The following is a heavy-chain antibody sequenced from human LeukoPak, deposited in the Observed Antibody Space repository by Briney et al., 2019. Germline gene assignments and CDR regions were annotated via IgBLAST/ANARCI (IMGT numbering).Heavy chain of an antibody. J-gene: IGHJ4*02. D-gene: IGHD4-11*01. V-gene: IGHV4-34*01. Sequence: SETLSLTCAVYGGSFSGYYWSWIRQPPGKWLEWIGEINHSGSTNYNPSLKSRVTISVDTSKNQFSLKLSSVTAADTAVYYCATSPTVTTFDYWGQGTMVTVSS. CDR1: GGSFSGYY. CDR2: INHSGST. CDR3: ATSPTVTTFDY.